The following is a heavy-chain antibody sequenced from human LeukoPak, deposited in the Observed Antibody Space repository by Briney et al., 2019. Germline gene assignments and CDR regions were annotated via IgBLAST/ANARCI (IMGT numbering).Heavy chain of an antibody. D-gene: IGHD3-3*01. J-gene: IGHJ4*02. CDR3: ARPKPDFWSGYYVYYFDY. CDR2: ILYDGSNK. Sequence: PGRSLRLSCAASGFTFSSYGMHWVRQAPGKGLEWVAVILYDGSNKYYADSVKGRFTISRDNSKNTLYLQMNSLRAEDTAVYYCARPKPDFWSGYYVYYFDYWGQGTLVTVS. V-gene: IGHV3-30*03. CDR1: GFTFSSYG.